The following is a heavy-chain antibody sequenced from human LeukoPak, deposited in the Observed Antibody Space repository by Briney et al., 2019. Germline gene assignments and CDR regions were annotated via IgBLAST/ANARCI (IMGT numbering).Heavy chain of an antibody. CDR2: FYYSGST. CDR3: ARTRSQAISAQYFDY. V-gene: IGHV4-59*08. J-gene: IGHJ4*02. D-gene: IGHD2-2*02. CDR1: GGSVSSYS. Sequence: SSETLSLTCTVSGGSVSSYSWSWIRQPPGKGLEWLGYFYYSGSTNYNPSLKSRVTISVDTSKSQFSLNLTSVTAADTAVYYCARTRSQAISAQYFDYWGQGTLVTVSS.